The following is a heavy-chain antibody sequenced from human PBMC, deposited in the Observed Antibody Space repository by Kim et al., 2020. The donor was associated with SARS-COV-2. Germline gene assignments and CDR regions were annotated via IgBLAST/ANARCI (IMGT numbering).Heavy chain of an antibody. Sequence: TYYADSVKGRFTIARDNSKNTLYLQMNSLRAEDTAVYYCAKQVVDTAMDYWGQGTLVTVSS. J-gene: IGHJ4*02. V-gene: IGHV3-23*01. D-gene: IGHD5-18*01. CDR2: T. CDR3: AKQVVDTAMDY.